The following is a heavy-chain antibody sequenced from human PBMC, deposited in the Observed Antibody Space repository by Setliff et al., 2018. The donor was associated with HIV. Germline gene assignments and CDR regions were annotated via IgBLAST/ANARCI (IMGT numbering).Heavy chain of an antibody. CDR2: IYTSGST. V-gene: IGHV4-61*02. CDR3: ARHRDPPGTRWIYYYYYMDL. CDR1: GDSISSGSYY. J-gene: IGHJ6*03. D-gene: IGHD5-12*01. Sequence: KASETLSLTCTVSGDSISSGSYYWSWIRQPAGKGLEWIGRIYTSGSTSYNPSLKSRVTISVDTSRNQFSLNLNSVTAADTGVYYCARHRDPPGTRWIYYYYYMDLWGEGTTVTVSS.